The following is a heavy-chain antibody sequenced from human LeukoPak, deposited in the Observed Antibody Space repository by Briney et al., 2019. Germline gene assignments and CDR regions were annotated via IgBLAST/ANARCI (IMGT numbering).Heavy chain of an antibody. CDR2: ISYDGSNK. CDR1: GLTFSSYA. J-gene: IGHJ5*02. D-gene: IGHD6-19*01. V-gene: IGHV3-30-3*01. CDR3: AMPAGAVVAGFEVGP. Sequence: GRSLRLSCAASGLTFSSYAMHWVRQAPGKGLEWVAVISYDGSNKYYADSVKGRFTISRDNSKSTLYLQMNSLRAEDTAVYYCAMPAGAVVAGFEVGPWGQGTLVTVSS.